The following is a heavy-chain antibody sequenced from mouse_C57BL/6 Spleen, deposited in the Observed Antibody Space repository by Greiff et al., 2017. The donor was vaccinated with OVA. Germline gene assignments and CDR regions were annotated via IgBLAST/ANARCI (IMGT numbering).Heavy chain of an antibody. V-gene: IGHV1-26*01. D-gene: IGHD1-1*01. CDR2: INPNNGGT. CDR3: ARGGSTTRDFDV. J-gene: IGHJ1*03. CDR1: GYTFTDYY. Sequence: VQLQQSGPELVKPGASVKISCKASGYTFTDYYMNWVKQSPGQSLEWIGDINPNNGGTSYNQKFKGKATLTVDKSSSTAYMELSSLTSEDSAVYYCARGGSTTRDFDVWGTGTTVTVSS.